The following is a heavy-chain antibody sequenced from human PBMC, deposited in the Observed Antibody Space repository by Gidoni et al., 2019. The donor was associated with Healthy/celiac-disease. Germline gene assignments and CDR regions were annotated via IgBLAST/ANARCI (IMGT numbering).Heavy chain of an antibody. CDR3: AREPYCSSTSCRRSGYYYYYMDV. CDR2: INAGNGNT. CDR1: GYTFTSYA. Sequence: QVQLVQSGAEVKKPGASVKVSCKASGYTFTSYAMHWVRPAPGQRLEWMGWINAGNGNTKYSQKFQGRVTITRDTSASTAYMELSSLRSEDTAVYYCAREPYCSSTSCRRSGYYYYYMDVWGKGTTVTVSS. J-gene: IGHJ6*03. D-gene: IGHD2-2*01. V-gene: IGHV1-3*01.